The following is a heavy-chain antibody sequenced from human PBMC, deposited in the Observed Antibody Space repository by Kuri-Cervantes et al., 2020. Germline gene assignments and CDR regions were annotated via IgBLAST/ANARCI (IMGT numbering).Heavy chain of an antibody. CDR3: ARGVPAALNWYFDL. CDR1: GYTFTDYY. D-gene: IGHD2-2*01. J-gene: IGHJ2*01. V-gene: IGHV7-4-1*02. CDR2: INTNTGNP. Sequence: ASVKVSCKASGYTFTDYYIHWVRQAPGQGLEWMGWINTNTGNPTYAQGFTGRFVFSLDTSVSTAYLQISSLKAEDTAVYYCARGVPAALNWYFDLWGRGTLVTVSS.